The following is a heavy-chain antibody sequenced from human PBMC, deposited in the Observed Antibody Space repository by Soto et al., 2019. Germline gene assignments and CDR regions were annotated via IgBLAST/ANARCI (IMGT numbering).Heavy chain of an antibody. CDR2: INAGNGNT. CDR1: GYTFTSYA. D-gene: IGHD3-9*01. Sequence: ASVKVSCKASGYTFTSYAMHWVRQAPGQRLEWMGWINAGNGNTKYSQKFQGRVTITRDTSASTAYMELSSLRSEDTAVYYCARVVRYFDWPPDYWGQGTLVTVSS. J-gene: IGHJ4*02. V-gene: IGHV1-3*01. CDR3: ARVVRYFDWPPDY.